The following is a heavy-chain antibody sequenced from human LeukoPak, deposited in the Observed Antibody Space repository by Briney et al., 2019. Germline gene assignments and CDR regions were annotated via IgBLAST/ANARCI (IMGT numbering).Heavy chain of an antibody. V-gene: IGHV3-48*04. D-gene: IGHD2-2*01. CDR3: ARDTRGESDY. CDR1: GGSISSSN. Sequence: GTLSLTCAVSGGSISSSNWWSWVRQPPGKGLEWVSYISSSSSTIYYADSVKGRFTISRDNAKNSLYLQMNSLRGEDTAVYYCARDTRGESDYWGQGTLVTVSS. CDR2: ISSSSSTI. J-gene: IGHJ4*02.